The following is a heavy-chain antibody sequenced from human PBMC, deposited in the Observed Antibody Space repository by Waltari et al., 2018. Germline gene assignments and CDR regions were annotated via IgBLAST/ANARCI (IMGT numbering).Heavy chain of an antibody. J-gene: IGHJ4*02. D-gene: IGHD3-3*01. CDR1: GGSFSGYY. Sequence: QVQLQQWGAGLLKPSETLSLTCAVYGGSFSGYYWSWIRQPPGKGLEWIGEINHSGSTNYNPSLKTRVTISVDTSKNQFSLKLSYVAAADTAVYYCARGRGGTIFGVVIKFDYWGQGTLVTVSS. CDR2: INHSGST. CDR3: ARGRGGTIFGVVIKFDY. V-gene: IGHV4-34*01.